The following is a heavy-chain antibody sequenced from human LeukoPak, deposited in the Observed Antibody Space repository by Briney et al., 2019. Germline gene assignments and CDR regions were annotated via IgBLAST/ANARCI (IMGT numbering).Heavy chain of an antibody. Sequence: GGSLRLSCAASGFTVSSNYMSWVRQAPGKGLEWVSVIYSGGSTYYADSVKGRFTISRDNSKNTLYLQMNSLRAEDTAVYYCARDPDPSYYGMGVWGQGTTVTVSS. CDR2: IYSGGST. CDR1: GFTVSSNY. V-gene: IGHV3-53*01. CDR3: ARDPDPSYYGMGV. J-gene: IGHJ6*02.